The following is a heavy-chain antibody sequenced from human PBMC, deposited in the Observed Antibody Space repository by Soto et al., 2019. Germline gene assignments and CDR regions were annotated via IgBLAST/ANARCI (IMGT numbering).Heavy chain of an antibody. V-gene: IGHV3-21*01. Sequence: EVQLVESGGGLVKPGGSLRLSCAASGFTFSSYSMNWVRQAPGKGLEWVSSISSSSSYLYYADSVKGRFTISRDNAKNSLYLQMNSLRAEDTAVYYCARPYYDFWSGYYSPNEGAFDIWGQGTMVTVSS. CDR3: ARPYYDFWSGYYSPNEGAFDI. CDR1: GFTFSSYS. D-gene: IGHD3-3*01. J-gene: IGHJ3*02. CDR2: ISSSSSYL.